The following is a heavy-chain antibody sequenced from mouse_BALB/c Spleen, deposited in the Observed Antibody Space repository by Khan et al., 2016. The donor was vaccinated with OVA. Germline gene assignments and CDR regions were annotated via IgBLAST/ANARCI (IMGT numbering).Heavy chain of an antibody. CDR2: IWGDGNT. V-gene: IGHV2-3*01. CDR3: ARDRVYYAVDY. Sequence: QVQLKESGPGLVAPSQSLSITCTVSGFSFTSYGVSWVRQPPGKGLEWLGVIWGDGNTTFHSALRSRLSISKDNSTSQVFLKLNSLQTDDTATYYCARDRVYYAVDYWGQGTSVTVSS. J-gene: IGHJ4*01. CDR1: GFSFTSYG.